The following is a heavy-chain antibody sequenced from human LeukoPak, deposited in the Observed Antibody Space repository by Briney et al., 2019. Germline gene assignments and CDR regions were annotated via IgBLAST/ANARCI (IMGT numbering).Heavy chain of an antibody. CDR3: ARGRGRYDFWSGYIP. D-gene: IGHD3-3*01. Sequence: PSETLSLTCTVSGGSISSGGYYWSWIRQPPGKGLEWIGEINHSGSTNYNPSLKSRVTISVDTSKNQFSLKLSSVTAADTAVYYCARGRGRYDFWSGYIPWGQGTLVTVSS. J-gene: IGHJ5*02. CDR2: INHSGST. CDR1: GGSISSGGYY. V-gene: IGHV4-39*07.